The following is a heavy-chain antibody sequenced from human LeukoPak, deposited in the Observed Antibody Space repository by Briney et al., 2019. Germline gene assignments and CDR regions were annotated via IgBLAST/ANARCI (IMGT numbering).Heavy chain of an antibody. CDR2: ISSSSSCI. CDR3: ARGEYYDFWSGYSLPRDYYYGMDV. V-gene: IGHV3-21*01. J-gene: IGHJ6*02. CDR1: GFTFSSYS. D-gene: IGHD3-3*01. Sequence: PGGSLRFSCAASGFTFSSYSMNWVRQAPGEGLEWVSSISSSSSCIYYADSVKGRFTISRDNAKNSLYLQMNSLRAEDTAVYYCARGEYYDFWSGYSLPRDYYYGMDVWGQGTTVTVSS.